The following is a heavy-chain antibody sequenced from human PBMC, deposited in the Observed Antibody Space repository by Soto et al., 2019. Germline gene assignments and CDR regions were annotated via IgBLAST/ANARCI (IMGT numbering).Heavy chain of an antibody. J-gene: IGHJ3*02. D-gene: IGHD3-9*01. CDR2: INAGNGNT. Sequence: GASVKVSCKASGYTFTSYAMHWVRQAPGQRREWMGWINAGNGNTKYSQKFQGRVTITRDTSASTAYMELSSLRSEDTAVYYCARDRLDYDILTCYYSDNAFDIWGQGXMVTVSS. CDR1: GYTFTSYA. V-gene: IGHV1-3*01. CDR3: ARDRLDYDILTCYYSDNAFDI.